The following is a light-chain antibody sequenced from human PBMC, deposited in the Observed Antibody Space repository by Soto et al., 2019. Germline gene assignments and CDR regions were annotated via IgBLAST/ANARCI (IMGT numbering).Light chain of an antibody. CDR3: LLSYSGARPVV. J-gene: IGLJ2*01. CDR1: TGAVTSGHY. CDR2: DTS. Sequence: AVVTQEPSLTVSPGGTVTLTCGSSTGAVTSGHYPYWFQQKPGQAPRTLIYDTSNKHSWTPARFSGSLLGGKAALTLSGAQPEDDAEYYCLLSYSGARPVVFGGGTQLTVL. V-gene: IGLV7-46*01.